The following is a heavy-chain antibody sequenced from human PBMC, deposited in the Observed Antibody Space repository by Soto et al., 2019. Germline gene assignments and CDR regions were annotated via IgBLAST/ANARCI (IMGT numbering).Heavy chain of an antibody. CDR3: TALGP. Sequence: QAQLVQSGAVVKKPGSSVVVSCKASGITVGSFIISWVRQAPGQGLEWMGKTAPMFKQTFYARRFEGRVTITADTSANTVYMELTALRFEDTAVYYCTALGPWGQGTQVPVS. CDR2: TAPMFKQT. J-gene: IGHJ5*02. V-gene: IGHV1-69*02. CDR1: GITVGSFI. D-gene: IGHD3-3*01.